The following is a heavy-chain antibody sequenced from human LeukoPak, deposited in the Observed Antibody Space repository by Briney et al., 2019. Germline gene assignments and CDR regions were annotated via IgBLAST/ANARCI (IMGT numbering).Heavy chain of an antibody. D-gene: IGHD3-22*01. J-gene: IGHJ4*02. CDR2: YYSGST. CDR1: GGSVSSYY. V-gene: IGHV4-59*02. Sequence: SETLSLTCTVSGGSVSSYYWSWIRQPPGKGLEWIGYYYSGSTNYNPSLKSRVTISVDTSKNQFSLKLSSVTAADTAVYYCARVPYDSSGYFYSRNFDFWGQGTLVTVSS. CDR3: ARVPYDSSGYFYSRNFDF.